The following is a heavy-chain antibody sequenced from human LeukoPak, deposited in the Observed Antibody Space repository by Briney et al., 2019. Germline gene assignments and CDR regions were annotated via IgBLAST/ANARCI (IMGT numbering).Heavy chain of an antibody. CDR2: INPNSGGT. J-gene: IGHJ4*02. CDR1: GYTFTGYY. V-gene: IGHV1-2*02. D-gene: IGHD1-26*01. Sequence: ASVKVSCKASGYTFTGYYMHWVRQAPGQGLEWMGWINPNSGGTNYAQKFQGRVTMTRDTSISTAYMELSRLRSDDTAVYYCAREGSPDPYYFDYWGQGTLVTVSS. CDR3: AREGSPDPYYFDY.